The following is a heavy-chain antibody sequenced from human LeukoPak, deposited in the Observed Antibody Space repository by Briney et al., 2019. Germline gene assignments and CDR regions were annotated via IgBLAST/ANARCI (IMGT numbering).Heavy chain of an antibody. CDR1: GYSISSGYY. CDR3: ARGNYYGSGSPRY. D-gene: IGHD3-10*01. J-gene: IGHJ4*02. Sequence: PSETLSLTCAVSGYSISSGYYWGWIRQPPGKGLEWIGSIYHSGSTYYNPSLKSRVTISVDTSKNQFSLKLSSVTAADTAVYYCARGNYYGSGSPRYWGQGTLVTVSS. V-gene: IGHV4-38-2*01. CDR2: IYHSGST.